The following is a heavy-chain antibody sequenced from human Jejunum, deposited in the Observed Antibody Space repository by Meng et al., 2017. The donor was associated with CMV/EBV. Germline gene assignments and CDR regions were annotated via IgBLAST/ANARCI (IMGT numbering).Heavy chain of an antibody. D-gene: IGHD1-26*01. Sequence: SGGEVRKPGASVKVLCKASGYTFTNNGITWVRQAPGQGLEWMGWINAYNGDTNYAQPLQGRVTMTTDTSTSTAYMELRSLRSDDTAVYYCARVEVGITSGDYWGQGTLVTVSS. CDR2: INAYNGDT. V-gene: IGHV1-18*01. CDR1: GYTFTNNG. J-gene: IGHJ4*02. CDR3: ARVEVGITSGDY.